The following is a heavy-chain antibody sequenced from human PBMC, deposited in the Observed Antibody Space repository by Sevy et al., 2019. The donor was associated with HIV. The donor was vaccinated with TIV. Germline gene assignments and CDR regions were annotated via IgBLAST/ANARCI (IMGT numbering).Heavy chain of an antibody. CDR3: AGHYYGLDV. J-gene: IGHJ6*02. CDR2: ISSNGTYI. CDR1: GFTFSNYN. Sequence: GGSLRLSCAASGFTFSNYNMNWVRQAPGKGLEWVSSISSNGTYIYYGDSLKGQFTISRDNAKNSLYLQMNSLRAEDTAVYYCAGHYYGLDVWGQGTTVTVSS. V-gene: IGHV3-21*01.